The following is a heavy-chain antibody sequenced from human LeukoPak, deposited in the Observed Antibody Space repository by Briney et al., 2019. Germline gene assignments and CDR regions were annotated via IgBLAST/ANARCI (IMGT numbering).Heavy chain of an antibody. D-gene: IGHD3-10*01. CDR1: GFTFSSYA. CDR3: AKDSVLWFGELLSSFDY. CDR2: ISGSGGST. J-gene: IGHJ4*02. V-gene: IGHV3-23*01. Sequence: GGSLRLSCAASGFTFSSYAMSWVRQAPGKGQEWVSAISGSGGSTYYADSVKGRFTISRDNSKNTLYLQMNSLRAEDTAVYYCAKDSVLWFGELLSSFDYWGQGTLVTVSS.